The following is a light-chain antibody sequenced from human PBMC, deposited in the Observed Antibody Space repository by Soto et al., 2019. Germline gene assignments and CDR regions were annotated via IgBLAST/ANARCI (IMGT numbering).Light chain of an antibody. CDR1: SNDIGSYNY. Sequence: QSVLTQPASLSGSPGQSITISCTGSSNDIGSYNYVSWYQQHPGKAPKLIIFDVSNRPSGVSNRFSGSRSGNTASLTISQRQTEDEADYFCHSYQLIGGGTKLTVL. CDR2: DVS. J-gene: IGLJ2*01. CDR3: HSYQL. V-gene: IGLV2-14*03.